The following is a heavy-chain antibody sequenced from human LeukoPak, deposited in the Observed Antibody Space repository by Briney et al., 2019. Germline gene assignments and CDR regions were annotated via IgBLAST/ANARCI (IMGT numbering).Heavy chain of an antibody. CDR2: ISFDGKKT. CDR3: AKDIGDGYNCFQH. D-gene: IGHD5-24*01. CDR1: GFTFSSYS. J-gene: IGHJ1*01. V-gene: IGHV3-30*04. Sequence: GGSLRLSCTASGFTFSSYSIHWVRQAPGKGLEWVALISFDGKKTDYADSVKGRFTFSRDNSKNTVSLQMSDLRAEDTAMYYCAKDIGDGYNCFQHWGQGTLVTVSS.